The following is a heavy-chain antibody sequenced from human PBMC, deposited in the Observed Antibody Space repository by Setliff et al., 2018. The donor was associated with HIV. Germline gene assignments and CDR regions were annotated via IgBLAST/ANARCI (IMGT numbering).Heavy chain of an antibody. D-gene: IGHD5-18*01. CDR3: TRDKGYAFDI. CDR2: IRSKAYGGTT. Sequence: GGSLRLSCAASGFTFSTYWMSWVRQAPGKGLEWVGFIRSKAYGGTTEYAASVKDRFIVSRDDSKSIAYLQINSLKTEDTAVYYCTRDKGYAFDIWGQRTMVTVSS. J-gene: IGHJ3*02. V-gene: IGHV3-49*04. CDR1: GFTFSTYW.